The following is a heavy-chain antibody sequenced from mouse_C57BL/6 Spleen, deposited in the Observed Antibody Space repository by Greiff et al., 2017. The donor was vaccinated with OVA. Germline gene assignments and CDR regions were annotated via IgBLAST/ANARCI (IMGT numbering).Heavy chain of an antibody. D-gene: IGHD4-1*01. V-gene: IGHV1-4*01. CDR3: ASQTGTGAKGY. Sequence: QVQLQQSGAELARPGASVKMSCKASGYTFTSYTMHWVKQRPGQGLEWIGYINPSSGYTKYNQKFKDTATLTADKSSSTAYVQLVSLTSDDSAVYYLASQTGTGAKGYWGQGATVTVSS. CDR1: GYTFTSYT. CDR2: INPSSGYT. J-gene: IGHJ4*01.